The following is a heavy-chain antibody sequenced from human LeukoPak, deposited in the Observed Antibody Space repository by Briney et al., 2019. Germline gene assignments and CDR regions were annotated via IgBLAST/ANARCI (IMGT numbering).Heavy chain of an antibody. CDR1: GYSISSGYY. V-gene: IGHV4-38-2*02. Sequence: SETLSLTCTVSGYSISSGYYWGWIRQPPGKGLEWIGSIYHSGSTYYNPSLKSRVTISVDTSKNQFSLKLSSVTAADTAVYYCARLGYDDFWSGCYPYYYYMDVWGKGTTVTVSS. D-gene: IGHD3-3*01. CDR2: IYHSGST. J-gene: IGHJ6*03. CDR3: ARLGYDDFWSGCYPYYYYMDV.